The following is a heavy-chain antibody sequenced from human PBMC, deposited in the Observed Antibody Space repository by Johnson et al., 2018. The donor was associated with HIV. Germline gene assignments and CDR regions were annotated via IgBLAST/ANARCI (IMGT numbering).Heavy chain of an antibody. CDR2: ISYDGSNK. J-gene: IGHJ3*01. Sequence: QVQLVESGGGVVQPGRSLRLSCAASGFTFSSYAMHWVRQAPGKGLEWVAVISYDGSNKYYADSVKGRFAISRDNSKNTLYLQMNNLRVEDTAVYYCGKDLFLVRSGYYSRLDALDFWGQGTMVTVSS. V-gene: IGHV3-30*09. CDR1: GFTFSSYA. CDR3: GKDLFLVRSGYYSRLDALDF. D-gene: IGHD3-22*01.